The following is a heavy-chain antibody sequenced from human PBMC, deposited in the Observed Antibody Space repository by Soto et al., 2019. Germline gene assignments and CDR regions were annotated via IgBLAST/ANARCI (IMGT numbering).Heavy chain of an antibody. Sequence: QVQLVESGGGVVQPGRSPRLSCAASGFTFSSYGMHWVRQAPGKGLEWVAVISYDGSNKYYADSVKGRFTISRDNSKNTLYLQMNSLRAEDTAVYYCAKVSLPNKYSSSSRLEVGSGQRHRGSWFDPWGQGTLVTVSS. D-gene: IGHD6-6*01. V-gene: IGHV3-30*18. J-gene: IGHJ5*02. CDR2: ISYDGSNK. CDR3: AKVSLPNKYSSSSRLEVGSGQRHRGSWFDP. CDR1: GFTFSSYG.